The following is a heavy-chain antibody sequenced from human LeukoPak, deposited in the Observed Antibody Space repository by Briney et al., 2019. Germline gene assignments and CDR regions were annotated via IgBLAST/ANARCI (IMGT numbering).Heavy chain of an antibody. J-gene: IGHJ6*02. V-gene: IGHV4-59*01. Sequence: SETLSLTCTVSGGSISSYYWNWIRQPPGKGLEWIGYIYYSGSTNYNPSLKSRVTISVDTSKNQFSLKLSSVTAADTAVYYCAKGVRAGGPYYYGMDVWGQGTTVTVSS. CDR1: GGSISSYY. CDR2: IYYSGST. CDR3: AKGVRAGGPYYYGMDV. D-gene: IGHD3-10*01.